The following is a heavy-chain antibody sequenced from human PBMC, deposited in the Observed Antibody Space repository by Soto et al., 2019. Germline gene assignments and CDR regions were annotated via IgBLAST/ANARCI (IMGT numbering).Heavy chain of an antibody. J-gene: IGHJ5*02. CDR2: INPNSGGT. V-gene: IGHV1-2*02. D-gene: IGHD3-3*01. CDR1: GYTFTGYY. CDR3: ARGNYDFWSGYYADWFDP. Sequence: ASVKVSCKASGYTFTGYYMHWLRQAPGQGLEWMGWINPNSGGTNYAQKFQGRVTMTRDTSISTAYMELSRLRSDDTAVYYCARGNYDFWSGYYADWFDPWGQGTLATV.